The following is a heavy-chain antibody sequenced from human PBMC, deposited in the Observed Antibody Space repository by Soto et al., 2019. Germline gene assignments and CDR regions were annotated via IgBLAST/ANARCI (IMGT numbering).Heavy chain of an antibody. Sequence: SETLSLTCTVSGDSLSTYYWSWIRQPAGERLEWIGRIHDTGRTNYNPSLKSRVTMSVDTSKNQFSLRVNSVTAADTAVYYCARASVSWTYRFDSWGQGTLVTVSS. CDR3: ARASVSWTYRFDS. D-gene: IGHD1-1*01. J-gene: IGHJ4*02. CDR1: GDSLSTYY. CDR2: IHDTGRT. V-gene: IGHV4-4*07.